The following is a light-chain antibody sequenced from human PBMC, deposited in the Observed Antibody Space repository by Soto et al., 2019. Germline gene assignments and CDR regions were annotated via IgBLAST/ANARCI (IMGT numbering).Light chain of an antibody. V-gene: IGLV2-14*01. CDR2: EVT. Sequence: QSALAQPASVSGSPGQSITISCTGTSSDIDAYNYVSWYQHHPGEAPEVNIYEVTYRPSGVSDRFSGSKSANTASLTISGLQAEDEADYDCSSYTPTGTRVFGTGTKGTGL. CDR1: SSDIDAYNY. J-gene: IGLJ1*01. CDR3: SSYTPTGTRV.